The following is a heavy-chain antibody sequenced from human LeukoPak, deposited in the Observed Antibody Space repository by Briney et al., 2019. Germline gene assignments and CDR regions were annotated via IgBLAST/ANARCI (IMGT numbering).Heavy chain of an antibody. CDR3: AKGRWELLTGYFDY. CDR1: GLTFSSYA. D-gene: IGHD1-26*01. V-gene: IGHV3-23*01. CDR2: ISGSGGST. Sequence: PGGSLRLSCAASGLTFSSYAMSWVRQAPGKGLEWVSAISGSGGSTYYADSVKGRFTISRDNSKNTLYLQMNSLRAEDTAVYYCAKGRWELLTGYFDYWGQGTLVTVSS. J-gene: IGHJ4*02.